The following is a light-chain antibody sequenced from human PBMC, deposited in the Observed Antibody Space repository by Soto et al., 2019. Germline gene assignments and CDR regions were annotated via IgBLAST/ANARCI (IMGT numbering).Light chain of an antibody. CDR1: QHISTY. CDR3: QQSYSSPPT. Sequence: DIQMTQSPSSLSASVGDRVTITCRAGQHISTYLNWYQQKPGKAPKLLIFAASSLQSGVPSRSSGSRSGPDFTLTISSLQPEDFATYYCQQSYSSPPTFGQGTKVDIK. V-gene: IGKV1-39*01. J-gene: IGKJ1*01. CDR2: AAS.